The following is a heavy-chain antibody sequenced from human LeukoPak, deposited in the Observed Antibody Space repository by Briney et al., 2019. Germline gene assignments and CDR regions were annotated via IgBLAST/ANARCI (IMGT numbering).Heavy chain of an antibody. CDR2: IWYDGSNE. D-gene: IGHD1-26*01. CDR1: GFTFSTYG. CDR3: ARGGLTIAEATTSWYLDY. V-gene: IGHV3-33*01. J-gene: IGHJ4*02. Sequence: GGSLRLSCAASGFTFSTYGMHWVRQAQDKGLEWVALIWYDGSNENYADSVKGRFTISRDNSRNTLYLQMNSLRGEDTAVYYCARGGLTIAEATTSWYLDYWGQGTLVTVSS.